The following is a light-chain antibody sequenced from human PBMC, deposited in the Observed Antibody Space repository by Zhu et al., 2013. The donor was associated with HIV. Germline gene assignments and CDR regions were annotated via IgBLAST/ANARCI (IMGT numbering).Light chain of an antibody. CDR1: SSNIGNNY. V-gene: IGLV1-51*01. CDR2: DKN. J-gene: IGLJ2*01. CDR3: ATWDDSLSAVV. Sequence: QSVLTQPPSVSAAPGQKVTISCSGSSSNIGNNYVSWYQQLPGTAPKLLIYDKNTRPSGIPDRFSGSSSGTSASLAISGLRSDDDGDYYCATWDDSLSAVVFGAGTRLTV.